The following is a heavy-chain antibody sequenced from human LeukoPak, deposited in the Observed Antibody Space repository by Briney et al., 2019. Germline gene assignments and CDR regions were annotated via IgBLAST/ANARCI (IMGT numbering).Heavy chain of an antibody. V-gene: IGHV3-30-3*01. CDR2: ISYDGSNK. J-gene: IGHJ3*02. CDR3: AREDAFDI. Sequence: PGRSLRLSCAASGFTFSSYAMHWVRQAPGKGLEWVAVISYDGSNKYYADSVKGRFTISTDNSKNTLYLQMNSLRAEDTAVYYCAREDAFDIWGQGTMVTVSS. CDR1: GFTFSSYA.